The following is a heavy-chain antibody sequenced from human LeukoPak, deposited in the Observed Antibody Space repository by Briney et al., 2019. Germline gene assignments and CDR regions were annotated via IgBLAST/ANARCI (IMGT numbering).Heavy chain of an antibody. Sequence: MTSETLSLTCTVSGGSISSGSYYWSWIRQPAGKGLEWIGRIFTSGSTNYNPSLKSRVTISVDTSKNQFSLKLSSVTAADTAVYYCASGPYHCSSTSCYNYYYMDVWGKGTTVTISS. CDR1: GGSISSGSYY. V-gene: IGHV4-61*02. CDR2: IFTSGST. J-gene: IGHJ6*03. D-gene: IGHD2-2*02. CDR3: ASGPYHCSSTSCYNYYYMDV.